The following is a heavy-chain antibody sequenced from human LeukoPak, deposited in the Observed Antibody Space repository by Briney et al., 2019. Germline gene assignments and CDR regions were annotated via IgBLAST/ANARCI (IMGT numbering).Heavy chain of an antibody. CDR3: ARGHFHRLRYFDSTHGIRGGIDP. CDR1: GYTFTGYY. Sequence: ASVKVSCKASGYTFTGYYMHWVPQAPGQGLEWMGRINPNSGGTNYAQKFQGRVTMTRDTSISTASMELSRLRSDDTAVYYCARGHFHRLRYFDSTHGIRGGIDPWGQGTLVTVSS. J-gene: IGHJ5*02. CDR2: INPNSGGT. V-gene: IGHV1-2*06. D-gene: IGHD3-9*01.